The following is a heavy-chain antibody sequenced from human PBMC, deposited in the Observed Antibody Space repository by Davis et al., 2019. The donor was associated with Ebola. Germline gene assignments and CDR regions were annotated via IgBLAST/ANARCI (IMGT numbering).Heavy chain of an antibody. V-gene: IGHV3-53*01. CDR2: IYSGGTT. D-gene: IGHD2-15*01. J-gene: IGHJ6*04. CDR3: AREPIVVVVAATEPYYYYGMDV. Sequence: GESLKISCAASGFVFRNYVMSWVRQAPGKGLEWVSVIYSGGTTNYADSVKGRFTISRDNAKNTLFLQMNSLRADDTAVYYCAREPIVVVVAATEPYYYYGMDVWGKGTTVTVSS. CDR1: GFVFRNYV.